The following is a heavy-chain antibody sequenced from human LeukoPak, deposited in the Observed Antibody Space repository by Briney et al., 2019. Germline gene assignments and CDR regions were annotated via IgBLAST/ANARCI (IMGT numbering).Heavy chain of an antibody. J-gene: IGHJ4*02. CDR3: ARGYSSRAGTTDCCPLDY. CDR1: GLTFSSYW. Sequence: GGSLRLSCAVSGLTFSSYWMTWARQAPGEGLEWVATLKKDRSEKYYVASVKGRFTISRDNAKTSLFLQMNSLRAEDTAVYYCARGYSSRAGTTDCCPLDYWGQGTLVTVSS. CDR2: LKKDRSEK. V-gene: IGHV3-7*01. D-gene: IGHD2-21*02.